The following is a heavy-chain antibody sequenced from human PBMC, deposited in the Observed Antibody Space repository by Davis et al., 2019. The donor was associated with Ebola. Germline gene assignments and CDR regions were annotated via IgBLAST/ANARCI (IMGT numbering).Heavy chain of an antibody. CDR1: GYTFTTYW. Sequence: GESLKISCQGFGYTFTTYWIGWVRQMPGKGLEWMGIFYPGDSDVRYSPSFQGQVTFSVDKSITTAYLQWSSLKASDTAMYYCARQLLSVTTALDFWGQGTVVTVSS. CDR2: FYPGDSDV. J-gene: IGHJ3*01. V-gene: IGHV5-51*01. CDR3: ARQLLSVTTALDF. D-gene: IGHD4-17*01.